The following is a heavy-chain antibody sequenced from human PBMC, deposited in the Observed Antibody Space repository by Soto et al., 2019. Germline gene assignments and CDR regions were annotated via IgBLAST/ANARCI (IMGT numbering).Heavy chain of an antibody. V-gene: IGHV2-26*01. D-gene: IGHD7-27*01. Sequence: QVTLKESGPVLVKPTETLTLTCTVSGFSLTNATMGVSWIRQPPGKALEWLTHIFSTDEISYNTSLKSRVTISQDTSKSQVVLTMTNMDPVDTATYSCARAGDYSFYYMDVWGKGTTVIVSS. CDR2: IFSTDEI. CDR3: ARAGDYSFYYMDV. CDR1: GFSLTNATMG. J-gene: IGHJ6*03.